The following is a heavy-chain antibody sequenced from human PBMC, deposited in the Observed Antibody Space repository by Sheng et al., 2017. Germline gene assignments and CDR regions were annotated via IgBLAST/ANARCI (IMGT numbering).Heavy chain of an antibody. CDR1: GFTFSDAH. CDR3: TARLPVLF. CDR2: IKNKNDGGRT. J-gene: IGHJ4*02. D-gene: IGHD6-6*01. Sequence: EVQLVESGGGLVKSGGSLRLSCAASGFTFSDAHMSWVRQGPGKGLEWVGRIKNKNDGGRTDYAAPVQGRFTISRDDSSNTLYLQMNSLEIEDTAVYYCTARLPVLFWGQGTLVTVSS. V-gene: IGHV3-15*01.